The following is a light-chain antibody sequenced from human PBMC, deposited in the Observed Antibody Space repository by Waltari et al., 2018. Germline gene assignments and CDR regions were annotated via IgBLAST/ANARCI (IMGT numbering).Light chain of an antibody. CDR3: QQYNNWPLT. J-gene: IGKJ4*01. Sequence: ETGMTQSPDTLSVSAGERATLSCRASQSVSSNLAWYQHKPGQAPRLLIYGASIRATGIPARFSGSGSGTEFTLTISSLQSEDFAVYHCQQYNNWPLTFGGGTKVEIK. V-gene: IGKV3-15*01. CDR1: QSVSSN. CDR2: GAS.